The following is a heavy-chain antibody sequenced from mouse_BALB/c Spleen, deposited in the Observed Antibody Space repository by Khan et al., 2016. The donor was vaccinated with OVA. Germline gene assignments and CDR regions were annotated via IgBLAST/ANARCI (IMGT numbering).Heavy chain of an antibody. CDR1: GLTFSDAW. D-gene: IGHD2-1*01. J-gene: IGHJ4*01. Sequence: EVKLEESGGGLVQPGGSMKLSCAASGLTFSDAWRDWVRQSPEKGLEWVADIRSKANNHAIYYAESVKGRFTISRYDSQSSVYLQMKSLRAEDTGNYYCTSMLTTLYYYARDYWGQGSSVTVSS. CDR2: IRSKANNHAI. CDR3: TSMLTTLYYYARDY. V-gene: IGHV6-6*01.